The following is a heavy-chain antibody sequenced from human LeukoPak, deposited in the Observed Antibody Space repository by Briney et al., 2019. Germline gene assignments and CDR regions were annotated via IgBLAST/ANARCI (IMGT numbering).Heavy chain of an antibody. J-gene: IGHJ4*02. V-gene: IGHV4-34*01. CDR3: ARGTGRRTTFYY. CDR1: GGSFSGYY. Sequence: SETLSLTCAVYGGSFSGYYWSWIRQPPGKGLEWIGEINHSGSTNYSPSLKSRVTISVDTSKNQFSLKLSSVTAADTAVYYCARGTGRRTTFYYWGQGTLVTVSS. CDR2: INHSGST. D-gene: IGHD2/OR15-2a*01.